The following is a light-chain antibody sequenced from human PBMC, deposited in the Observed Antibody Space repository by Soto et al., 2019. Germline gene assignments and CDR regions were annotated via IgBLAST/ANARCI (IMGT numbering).Light chain of an antibody. V-gene: IGKV3-20*01. CDR3: QQYGSSPPRYT. CDR1: QSVSNNY. CDR2: GAS. J-gene: IGKJ2*01. Sequence: EIVLTQSPGTLSLSPGERATLSCRASQSVSNNYLAWYQQKPGQAPRLLIYGASSRATGIPDRFSGSGSGTGFTLTISRLEPEDFAVYYCQQYGSSPPRYTFGQGTKVDIK.